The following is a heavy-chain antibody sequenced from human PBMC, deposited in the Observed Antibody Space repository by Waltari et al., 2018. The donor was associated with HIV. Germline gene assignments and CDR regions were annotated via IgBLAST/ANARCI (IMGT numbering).Heavy chain of an antibody. CDR3: ARRASSWYENRENYFYGMDV. V-gene: IGHV1-8*01. CDR1: GYTFTSYD. CDR2: MNPDSGNT. J-gene: IGHJ6*02. Sequence: QVQLVQSGAEVKKPGASVKVSCKAFGYTFTSYDINWVRQATGKGLEWMGWMNPDSGNTGYAKEFQGRVTMTRKTSITTAYMELSGLRSEDTAVYYCARRASSWYENRENYFYGMDVWGQGTTVTVSS. D-gene: IGHD6-13*01.